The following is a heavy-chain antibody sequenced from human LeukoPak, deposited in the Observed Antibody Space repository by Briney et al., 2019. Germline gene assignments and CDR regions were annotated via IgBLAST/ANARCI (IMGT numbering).Heavy chain of an antibody. J-gene: IGHJ6*03. V-gene: IGHV3-7*01. Sequence: GGSLRLSCAASGFIVSSNYMSWVRQAPGKGLEWVANIKEDGTEKYYVDSVKGRFTISRDNAKNSQYLQMNSLRAEDTAVYYCARVRRELLVYYYYMDVWGKGTTVAISS. CDR3: ARVRRELLVYYYYMDV. D-gene: IGHD1-26*01. CDR1: GFIVSSNY. CDR2: IKEDGTEK.